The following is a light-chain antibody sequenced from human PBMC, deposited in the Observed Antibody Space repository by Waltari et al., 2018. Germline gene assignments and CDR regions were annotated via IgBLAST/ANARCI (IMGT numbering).Light chain of an antibody. CDR1: ESVSRA. V-gene: IGKV3-20*01. CDR3: QHYLRFPVT. Sequence: SCRASESVSRALTWYQQKPGQAPRLLIYAASTMDTGIPYRFSGSGSGTDFSLTISRLEPDDFAVYYCQHYLRFPVTFGQGTTVEI. CDR2: AAS. J-gene: IGKJ1*01.